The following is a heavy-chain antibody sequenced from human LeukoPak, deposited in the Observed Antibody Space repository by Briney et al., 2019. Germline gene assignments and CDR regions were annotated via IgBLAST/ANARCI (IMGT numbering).Heavy chain of an antibody. CDR2: ISYDGTKK. CDR1: GFTFSLYA. CDR3: ASRKDTPHLPDY. D-gene: IGHD5-18*01. Sequence: PGGSLRLSCAASGFTFSLYAMHWVRQAPGKGLEWVSVISYDGTKKYYADSVRGRFTISRDNSQNTLYLQMNILKPEDTAVYYCASRKDTPHLPDYWGQGTLVTVSS. V-gene: IGHV3-30-3*01. J-gene: IGHJ4*02.